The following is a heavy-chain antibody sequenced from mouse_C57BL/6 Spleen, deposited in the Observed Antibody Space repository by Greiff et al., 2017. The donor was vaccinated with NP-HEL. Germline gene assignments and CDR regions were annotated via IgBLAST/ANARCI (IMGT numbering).Heavy chain of an antibody. CDR3: TTRGGSSPFAY. CDR2: IDPEDGDT. CDR1: GFNIKDYY. Sequence: EVKLQQSGAELVRPGASVKLSCTASGFNIKDYYMHWVKQRPEQGLEWIGRIDPEDGDTEYAPKFQGKATMTADTSSNTAYLQLSSLTSEDTAVYYCTTRGGSSPFAYWGQGTLVTVSA. J-gene: IGHJ3*01. V-gene: IGHV14-1*01. D-gene: IGHD1-1*01.